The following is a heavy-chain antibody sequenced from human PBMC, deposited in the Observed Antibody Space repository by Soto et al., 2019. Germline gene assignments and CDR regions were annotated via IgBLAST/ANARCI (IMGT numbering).Heavy chain of an antibody. J-gene: IGHJ4*02. D-gene: IGHD3-22*01. CDR1: GFTFSSYG. CDR2: ISYDGSNK. Sequence: GGSLRLSCAASGFTFSSYGMHWVRQAPGKGLEWVAVISYDGSNKYYADSVKGRFTISRNNSKNTLYLQMNSLRAEDTAVYYCAKAKPLTMTHFDYWGQGTLVTVSS. CDR3: AKAKPLTMTHFDY. V-gene: IGHV3-30*18.